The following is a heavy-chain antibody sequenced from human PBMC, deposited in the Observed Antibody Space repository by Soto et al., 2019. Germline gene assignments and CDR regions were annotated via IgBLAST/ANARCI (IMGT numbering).Heavy chain of an antibody. CDR2: IKQDGSQK. Sequence: GGSLRLSCAASGFTFSSYWMSWVRQAPGKGLEWVANIKQDGSQKWYGDSVKGRFTISRDNTKNSLYLQINALRAEDTAVYYCARDFSMVIVAPGYWGQGTLVTVSS. D-gene: IGHD3-16*02. CDR3: ARDFSMVIVAPGY. V-gene: IGHV3-7*05. J-gene: IGHJ4*02. CDR1: GFTFSSYW.